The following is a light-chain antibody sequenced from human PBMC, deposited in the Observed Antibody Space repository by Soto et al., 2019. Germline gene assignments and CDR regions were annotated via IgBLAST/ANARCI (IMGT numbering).Light chain of an antibody. Sequence: AIQMTQSPSSLSASVGDRVTITCRASQNIRNDLGWYQQKPGKAPKLLIYAASNLESGVPSRFSGSGGSGTDLTFTISSLQPEDFATYYCLQDYNYPRTFGQGTKVEIK. V-gene: IGKV1-6*01. CDR1: QNIRND. CDR2: AAS. J-gene: IGKJ1*01. CDR3: LQDYNYPRT.